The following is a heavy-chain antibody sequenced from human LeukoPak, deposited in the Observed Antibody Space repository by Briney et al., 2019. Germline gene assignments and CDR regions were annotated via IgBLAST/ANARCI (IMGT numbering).Heavy chain of an antibody. CDR3: ARDNRGYDY. CDR1: GFTLSGYE. Sequence: GGSLRLSCAASGFTLSGYEMNWVRQAPGKGLEWISYITSSSSAIYYTDSVKGRFTVPRDNAKNSLYLQMNSLRAEDTAVYYCARDNRGYDYWGQGTLVTVSS. CDR2: ITSSSSAI. J-gene: IGHJ4*02. V-gene: IGHV3-48*03. D-gene: IGHD5-12*01.